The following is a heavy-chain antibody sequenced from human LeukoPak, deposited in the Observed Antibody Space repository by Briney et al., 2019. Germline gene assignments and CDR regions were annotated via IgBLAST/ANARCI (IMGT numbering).Heavy chain of an antibody. V-gene: IGHV3-7*01. D-gene: IGHD2-8*01. Sequence: GGSLRLSCEASGFTFTSHWMSWVRQLPGKGLEWVAKINDDGREKYYVDSVKGRFTISRDNAKNSLSLQMNRLRVEDKAVYYCARDQGYGTSGNRRGDAFDVWGQGSMVSVSS. J-gene: IGHJ3*01. CDR1: GFTFTSHW. CDR3: ARDQGYGTSGNRRGDAFDV. CDR2: INDDGREK.